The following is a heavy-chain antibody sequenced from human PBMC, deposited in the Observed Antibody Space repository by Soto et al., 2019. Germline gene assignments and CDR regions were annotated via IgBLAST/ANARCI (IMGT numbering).Heavy chain of an antibody. CDR1: GFTFSSYG. Sequence: EAQLLESGGGLVRPGGSLRLSCAASGFTFSSYGMTWVRQAQGKGLEWVSSITGNGDDSHYADSVTGRFTISRDNARSTLYLEMNSLRVEDTAVYYCAKDPYCSGPSRYSKAFDVWGQGTVVTVSS. V-gene: IGHV3-23*01. CDR2: ITGNGDDS. J-gene: IGHJ3*01. D-gene: IGHD2-15*01. CDR3: AKDPYCSGPSRYSKAFDV.